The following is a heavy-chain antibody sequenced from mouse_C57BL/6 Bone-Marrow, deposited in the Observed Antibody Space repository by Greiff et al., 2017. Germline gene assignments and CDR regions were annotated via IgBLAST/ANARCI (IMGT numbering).Heavy chain of an antibody. Sequence: EVQVVESGGGLVKPGGSLKLSCAASGFTFSSYAMSWVRQTPEKRLGWVATISDGGSYTYYPDNVKGRFTISRDNAKNNLYLQMSHLKSEDTAMYYCARDQDPPAMDYWGQGTSVTVSS. J-gene: IGHJ4*01. V-gene: IGHV5-4*01. CDR3: ARDQDPPAMDY. CDR1: GFTFSSYA. CDR2: ISDGGSYT. D-gene: IGHD3-2*02.